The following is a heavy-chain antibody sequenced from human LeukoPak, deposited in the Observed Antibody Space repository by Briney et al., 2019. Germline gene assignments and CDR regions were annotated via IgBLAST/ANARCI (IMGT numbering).Heavy chain of an antibody. V-gene: IGHV3-7*01. D-gene: IGHD3-9*01. CDR3: ARDQELRYFDWLLKTNYYYYYYMDV. J-gene: IGHJ6*03. CDR2: IKQDGSEK. CDR1: AFTFSSYW. Sequence: GGSLRLSCAASAFTFSSYWMSWVRQAPGKGLEWVANIKQDGSEKYYVDSVKGRFTISRDNAKNSLYLQMNSLRAEDTAVYYCARDQELRYFDWLLKTNYYYYYYMDVWGKGTTVTVSS.